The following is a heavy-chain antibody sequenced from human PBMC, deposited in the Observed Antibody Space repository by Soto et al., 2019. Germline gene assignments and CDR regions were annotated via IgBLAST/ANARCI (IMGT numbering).Heavy chain of an antibody. CDR3: ARDLTY. V-gene: IGHV4-4*02. CDR1: LCAVRSPNW. J-gene: IGHJ4*02. Sequence: SEALCVTCTVALCAVRSPNWWTWVRQTPGKGLECIGEIYHTGNTNCNPSLRSRATISVDMSKRQFSLNVTSVTAADTAIYYYARDLTYWGQGTLVTVS. CDR2: IYHTGNT.